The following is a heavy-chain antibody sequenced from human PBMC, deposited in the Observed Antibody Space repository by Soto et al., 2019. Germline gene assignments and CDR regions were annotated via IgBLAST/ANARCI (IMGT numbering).Heavy chain of an antibody. V-gene: IGHV3-23*01. Sequence: VGSRRLSCAASQFTFSSYAMSWIRQSTGKGLEWVAASSGSGGSRYYADSGKGRFTLSRDNARNTLYLQMNSLRAEDTAIYYCAKEFVYSRSNHYYYYGMDVWGQGTTVTVSS. D-gene: IGHD6-6*01. J-gene: IGHJ6*02. CDR3: AKEFVYSRSNHYYYYGMDV. CDR2: SSGSGGSR. CDR1: QFTFSSYA.